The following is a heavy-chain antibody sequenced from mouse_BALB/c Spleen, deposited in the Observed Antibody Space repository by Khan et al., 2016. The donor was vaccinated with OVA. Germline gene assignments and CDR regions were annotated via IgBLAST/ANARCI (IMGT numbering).Heavy chain of an antibody. CDR3: ERENYYGRACNALDY. Sequence: DLVKPGASVKLSCKASGYTFTSYWIHWIKQRPGQGLEWIGRIAPGSGSSSYNEMFKGKATLTLDTSSSTAYIQLSSLSSEDSAVYFCERENYYGRACNALDYWGQGTSVTVS. J-gene: IGHJ4*01. D-gene: IGHD1-1*01. CDR2: IAPGSGSS. V-gene: IGHV1S41*01. CDR1: GYTFTSYW.